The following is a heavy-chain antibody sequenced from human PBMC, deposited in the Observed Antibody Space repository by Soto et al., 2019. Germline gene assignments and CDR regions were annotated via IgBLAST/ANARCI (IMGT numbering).Heavy chain of an antibody. J-gene: IGHJ4*02. D-gene: IGHD2-8*01. V-gene: IGHV3-66*01. Sequence: SLRLSCTASGFTVSSNYMSWVRQAPGKGLEWVSVIYSGGSTYYADSVKGRFTISRDNSKNTLYLQMDSLRAEDTAIYYCARDPLTNGNDYWGQGTLVTVSS. CDR1: GFTVSSNY. CDR2: IYSGGST. CDR3: ARDPLTNGNDY.